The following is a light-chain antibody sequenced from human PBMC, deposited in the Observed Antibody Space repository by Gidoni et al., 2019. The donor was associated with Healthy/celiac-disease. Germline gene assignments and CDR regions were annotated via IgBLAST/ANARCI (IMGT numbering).Light chain of an antibody. J-gene: IGKJ1*01. Sequence: EIVLTQSPGTLSLSPGERATLSCRASQSVSSSYLAWYQQKPGQAPRLLIYGASSRATGIPDRFSGSGSGTDFTLTISRLEPEDFAVYYCQQYGSSRTFVQXTKVEIK. V-gene: IGKV3-20*01. CDR1: QSVSSSY. CDR2: GAS. CDR3: QQYGSSRT.